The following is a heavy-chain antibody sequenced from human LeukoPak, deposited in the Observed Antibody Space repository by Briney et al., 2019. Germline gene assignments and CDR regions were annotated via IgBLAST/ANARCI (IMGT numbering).Heavy chain of an antibody. CDR3: ARGSYSSSWKTFDY. V-gene: IGHV3-30*04. Sequence: GGSLRLSCAASGFTFSSYAMHWVRRAPGKGLEWVALISYDGSDKYYADSVKGRFTISRDNSKNTLYVQMNSLRAEDTAVYYCARGSYSSSWKTFDYWGQGTLVTVSS. CDR1: GFTFSSYA. CDR2: ISYDGSDK. J-gene: IGHJ4*02. D-gene: IGHD6-13*01.